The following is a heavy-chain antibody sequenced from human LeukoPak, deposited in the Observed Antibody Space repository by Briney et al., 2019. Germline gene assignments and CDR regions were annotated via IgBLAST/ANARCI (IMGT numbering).Heavy chain of an antibody. D-gene: IGHD6-19*01. CDR3: AREGGITVAGKFDS. CDR1: GPTFSTSG. J-gene: IGHJ4*02. Sequence: GGSLRLSCAASGPTFSTSGVHWVRQAPGKGLEWVAFIQYDESDKYYADSVRGRFTISRDNSKNTLYLQMNSLRAEDTAVYYCAREGGITVAGKFDSWGQGTLVTVSS. CDR2: IQYDESDK. V-gene: IGHV3-30*02.